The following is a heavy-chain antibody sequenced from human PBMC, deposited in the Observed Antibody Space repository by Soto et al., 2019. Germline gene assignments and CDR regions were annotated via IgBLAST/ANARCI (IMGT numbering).Heavy chain of an antibody. J-gene: IGHJ4*02. CDR1: GFTFSSYG. CDR2: ISYDGSNK. V-gene: IGHV3-30*03. D-gene: IGHD3-22*01. CDR3: ARDAYDSSGYFYY. Sequence: PGGSLRLSCAASGFTFSSYGMHWVRQAPGKGLEWVAVISYDGSNKYYADSVKGRFTISRDNAKNSLYLQMNSLRDEDTAVYYCARDAYDSSGYFYYWGQGALVTVSS.